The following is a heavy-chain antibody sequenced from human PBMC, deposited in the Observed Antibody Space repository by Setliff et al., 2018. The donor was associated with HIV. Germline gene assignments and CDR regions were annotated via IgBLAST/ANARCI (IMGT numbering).Heavy chain of an antibody. D-gene: IGHD3-3*01. CDR2: IYWNDYE. Sequence: SGPTLVNPTQTLTLTCTFSGFSLSTSGGGVGCIRQPPGKALEWLALIYWNDYEHYSPSLQNRLTITKDTSKNQVVLTMTNMAPADTATYYCARVPSTLYDWDYWGQGTLVTVSS. J-gene: IGHJ4*02. CDR3: ARVPSTLYDWDY. CDR1: GFSLSTSGGG. V-gene: IGHV2-5*01.